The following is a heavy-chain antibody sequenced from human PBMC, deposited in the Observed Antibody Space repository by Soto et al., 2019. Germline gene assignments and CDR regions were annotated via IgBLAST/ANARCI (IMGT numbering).Heavy chain of an antibody. J-gene: IGHJ4*02. Sequence: EVQLLESGGGLVQPGGSLRLSCAASGFTFSSYAMSWVRQAPGKGLEWVSAISGSGGSTYYADSVKGRFTISRDNSKNKLYLQMNSLRAADTAVYYCAKSHSIAVAGPTDYLGQGTLVTVYS. V-gene: IGHV3-23*01. CDR1: GFTFSSYA. D-gene: IGHD6-19*01. CDR3: AKSHSIAVAGPTDY. CDR2: ISGSGGST.